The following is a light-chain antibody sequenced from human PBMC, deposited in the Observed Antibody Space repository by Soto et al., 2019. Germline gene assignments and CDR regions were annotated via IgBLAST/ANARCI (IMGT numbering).Light chain of an antibody. CDR1: SNDVGAFNY. CDR3: NSYTTTIARV. V-gene: IGLV2-14*01. J-gene: IGLJ3*02. CDR2: EVI. Sequence: QSALTQPASVSGSPGQSITISCTGTSNDVGAFNYVSWYQQHPGKAPKVIIYEVINRPSGVSTRCSGSKSGNTASLTISGLQAEDEADYYCNSYTTTIARVFGGGTKLTVL.